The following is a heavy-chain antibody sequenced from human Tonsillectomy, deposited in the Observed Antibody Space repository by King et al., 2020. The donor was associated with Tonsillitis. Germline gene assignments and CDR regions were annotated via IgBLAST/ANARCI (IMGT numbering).Heavy chain of an antibody. J-gene: IGHJ4*02. CDR2: IDPSDSYT. D-gene: IGHD6-13*01. V-gene: IGHV5-10-1*03. CDR3: ARQDSNSWYYFDF. Sequence: QLVQSGAEVKKPGESLRISCKGSGYIFTSYWITWVRQMPGKGLEWMGRIDPSDSYTNYSPSFQGHVTISADKSISTAYLQWSSLKASDSALYYCARQDSNSWYYFDFWGQGTLVTVSS. CDR1: GYIFTSYW.